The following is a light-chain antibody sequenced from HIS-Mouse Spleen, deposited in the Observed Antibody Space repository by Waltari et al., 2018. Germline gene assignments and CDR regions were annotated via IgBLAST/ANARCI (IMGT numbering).Light chain of an antibody. CDR2: EDS. CDR1: ALPKKS. CDR3: YSTDSSGNHRV. Sequence: SYELTQPPPVSVSPGQTARITSPGHALPKKSPYWSQQKSGQAPVLVIYEDSKRPSGIPERFSGSSSGTMATLTISGAQVEDEADYYCYSTDSSGNHRVFGGGTKLTVL. J-gene: IGLJ2*01. V-gene: IGLV3-10*01.